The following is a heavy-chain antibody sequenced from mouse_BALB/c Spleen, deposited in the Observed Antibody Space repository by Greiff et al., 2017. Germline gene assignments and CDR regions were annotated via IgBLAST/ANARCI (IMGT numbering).Heavy chain of an antibody. CDR2: INPSTGYT. J-gene: IGHJ2*01. V-gene: IGHV1-7*01. Sequence: QVQLQQSGAELAKPGASVKMSCKASGYTFTSYWMHWVNQRPGQGLEWIGYINPSTGYTEYNQKFKDKATLTADKSSSTAYMQLSSLTSEDSAVYYCARFEIYYDYDEEDFDYWGQGTTLTVSS. D-gene: IGHD2-4*01. CDR3: ARFEIYYDYDEEDFDY. CDR1: GYTFTSYW.